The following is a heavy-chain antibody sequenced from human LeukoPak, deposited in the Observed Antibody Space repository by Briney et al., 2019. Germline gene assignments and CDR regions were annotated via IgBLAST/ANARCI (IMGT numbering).Heavy chain of an antibody. Sequence: VASVKVSCKASGYTFTGYYMHWVRQAPGQGLEWMGWINPNSGGTNYAQKFQGRVTLTSDTSISTAYLELTGLRSDDTAVYYCARVEGSAATFDDWGQGTLVTVSS. D-gene: IGHD3-10*01. J-gene: IGHJ4*02. CDR1: GYTFTGYY. V-gene: IGHV1-2*02. CDR2: INPNSGGT. CDR3: ARVEGSAATFDD.